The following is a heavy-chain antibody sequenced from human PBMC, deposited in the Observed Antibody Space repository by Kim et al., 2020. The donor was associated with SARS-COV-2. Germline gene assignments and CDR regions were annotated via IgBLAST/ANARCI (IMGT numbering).Heavy chain of an antibody. V-gene: IGHV3-30*15. CDR3: ARGRSGSYYYGLDV. D-gene: IGHD1-26*01. J-gene: IGHJ6*02. Sequence: ADSVKGRFTISRDNSKSTLYLQMSTLRAEDTAVYYCARGRSGSYYYGLDVWGQGTTVTVSS.